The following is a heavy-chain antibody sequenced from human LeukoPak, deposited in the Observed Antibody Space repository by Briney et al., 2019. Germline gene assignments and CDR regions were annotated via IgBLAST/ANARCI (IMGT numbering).Heavy chain of an antibody. V-gene: IGHV4-39*01. D-gene: IGHD1-26*01. CDR1: GGSISSSSYY. J-gene: IGHJ4*02. Sequence: KPSETLSLTCTVSGGSISSSSYYWGWIRQPPGKGLERIGSIYYSGSTYYNPSLKSRVTISVDTSKNQFSLKLSSVTAADTAVYYCARHWNRGSRDYWGQGTLVTASS. CDR2: IYYSGST. CDR3: ARHWNRGSRDY.